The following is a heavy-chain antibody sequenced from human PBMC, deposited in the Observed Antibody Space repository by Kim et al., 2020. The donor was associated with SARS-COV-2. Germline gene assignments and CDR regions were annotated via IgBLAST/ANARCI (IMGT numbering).Heavy chain of an antibody. Sequence: ASVKVSCKASGYTFTSYGINWVRQAPGQGLEWMGWISAYNGNTNYAQKLQGRVTMTTDTSTSTAYMELRSLRSDDTAVYYCARDNPFTSEYSSSWYFGYWGQGTLVTVSS. D-gene: IGHD6-13*01. J-gene: IGHJ4*02. CDR3: ARDNPFTSEYSSSWYFGY. V-gene: IGHV1-18*01. CDR1: GYTFTSYG. CDR2: ISAYNGNT.